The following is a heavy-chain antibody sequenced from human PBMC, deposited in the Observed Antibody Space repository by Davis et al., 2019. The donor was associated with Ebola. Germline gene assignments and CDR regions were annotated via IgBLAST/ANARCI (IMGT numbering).Heavy chain of an antibody. CDR1: GFSFKDFG. V-gene: IGHV3-30*02. CDR3: AKSTMIVGDWDFDY. D-gene: IGHD3-22*01. J-gene: IGHJ4*02. Sequence: PGGSLRLSCAASGFSFKDFGVHWVRQTPGKGLERVAFIRSNGLGAFYRDSVKGRFTISGDNSKNTLHLQMNSLRVEDTAIYYCAKSTMIVGDWDFDYWGQGTLVTVSS. CDR2: IRSNGLGA.